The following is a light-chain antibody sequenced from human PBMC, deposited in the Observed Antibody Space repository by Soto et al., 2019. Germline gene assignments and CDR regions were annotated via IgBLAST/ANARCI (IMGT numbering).Light chain of an antibody. CDR3: CSYADTYVE. Sequence: QSALTQPRSVSGSPGQSVAISCTGTSSYVGAYNYVSWYQQHPGKAPKLMIYDVDKRPSGVPDRFSGSKSGNTASLTISGLQPEDEADYYCCSYADTYVELGGGTKLTVL. CDR2: DVD. V-gene: IGLV2-11*01. J-gene: IGLJ2*01. CDR1: SSYVGAYNY.